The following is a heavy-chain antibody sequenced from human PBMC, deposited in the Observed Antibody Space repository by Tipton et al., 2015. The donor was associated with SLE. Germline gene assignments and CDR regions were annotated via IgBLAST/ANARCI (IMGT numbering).Heavy chain of an antibody. D-gene: IGHD3-22*01. J-gene: IGHJ4*02. V-gene: IGHV3-23*01. CDR3: AKVRYYYDSSGRFNY. Sequence: GSLRLSCAASGFSFSDYYMTWVRQAPGKGLEWVSAISGSGGSTDYADSVKGRFTISRDNSKNTLYLQMNSLRAEDTAVYYCAKVRYYYDSSGRFNYWGQGTLVTVSS. CDR2: ISGSGGST. CDR1: GFSFSDYY.